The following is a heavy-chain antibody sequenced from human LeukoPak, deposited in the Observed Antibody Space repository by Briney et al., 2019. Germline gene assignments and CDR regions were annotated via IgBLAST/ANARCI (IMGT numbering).Heavy chain of an antibody. D-gene: IGHD3-22*01. Sequence: SETLSLTCTVSGGSISGYYWSWIRQPPGKGLEWIGYIYNSGSTNYNPSLKSRVTISVDTSKNQFSLKLLSVTAADTAVYYCARIDSSGYWYYFDYWGQGTLVTVSS. CDR1: GGSISGYY. V-gene: IGHV4-59*01. CDR3: ARIDSSGYWYYFDY. J-gene: IGHJ4*02. CDR2: IYNSGST.